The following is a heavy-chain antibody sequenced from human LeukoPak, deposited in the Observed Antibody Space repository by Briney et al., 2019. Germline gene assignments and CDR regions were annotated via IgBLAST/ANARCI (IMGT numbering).Heavy chain of an antibody. Sequence: SVTVSCTASGGTFSSYAISWVRQAPGQGLEWMGGIIPIFGTANYAQKFQGRVTITADESTSTAYMELSSLRSEDTAVYYCARTAGYSSGWYYFDYWGQGTLVTVSS. CDR3: ARTAGYSSGWYYFDY. V-gene: IGHV1-69*13. CDR2: IIPIFGTA. D-gene: IGHD6-19*01. CDR1: GGTFSSYA. J-gene: IGHJ4*02.